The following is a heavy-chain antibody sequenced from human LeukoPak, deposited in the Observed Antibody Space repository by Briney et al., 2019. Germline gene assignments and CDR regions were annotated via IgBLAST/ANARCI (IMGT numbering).Heavy chain of an antibody. CDR3: ARAAVTTFYDQLVY. J-gene: IGHJ4*02. CDR2: IIPIFGTA. V-gene: IGHV1-69*13. CDR1: GGTFSSYA. D-gene: IGHD2/OR15-2a*01. Sequence: ASVKVSCKASGGTFSSYAISWVRQAPGQGLEWMGGIIPIFGTANYAQKFQGSVTITADESTSTAYMELSSLRSEDTAVYYCARAAVTTFYDQLVYWGQGTLVTVSS.